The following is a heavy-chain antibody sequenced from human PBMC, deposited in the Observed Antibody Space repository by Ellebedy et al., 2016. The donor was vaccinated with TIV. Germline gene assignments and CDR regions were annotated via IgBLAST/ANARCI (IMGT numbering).Heavy chain of an antibody. CDR3: ATSLLDY. Sequence: GESLKISCQGSGYNFTRFWINWVRQTPVKGLEWLGRIDPRLSFMNDNPSFQGHVTFSADNSINTAYLHLRNLKASDAGTYFCATSLLDYWGQGTLVAVSS. CDR2: IDPRLSFM. V-gene: IGHV5-10-1*01. CDR1: GYNFTRFW. J-gene: IGHJ4*02.